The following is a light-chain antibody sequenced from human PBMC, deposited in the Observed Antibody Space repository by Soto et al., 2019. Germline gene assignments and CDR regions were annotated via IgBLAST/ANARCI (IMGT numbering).Light chain of an antibody. CDR3: SSHTTSLTWV. CDR2: EVS. CDR1: SSDVGAYNY. V-gene: IGLV2-14*01. Sequence: QSVLTQPASVSGSPGQSITISCTGTSSDVGAYNYVSWYQQHPGKAPKLMIFEVSNRPSGVSDRFSGSKSGNTASLTISGLQAEDEADYYCSSHTTSLTWVFGGGTKLTVL. J-gene: IGLJ3*02.